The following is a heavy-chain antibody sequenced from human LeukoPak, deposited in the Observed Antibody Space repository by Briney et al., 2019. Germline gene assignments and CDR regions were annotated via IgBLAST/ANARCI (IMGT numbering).Heavy chain of an antibody. Sequence: ASVKVSCKASGYTFTGYYMHWVRQAPGQGLEWMGRITPNSGGTNYAQKFQGRVTMTRDTSISTAYMELSRLRSDDTAVYYRARGYSSSWYYFDYWGQGTLVTVSS. CDR3: ARGYSSSWYYFDY. CDR2: ITPNSGGT. CDR1: GYTFTGYY. J-gene: IGHJ4*02. D-gene: IGHD6-13*01. V-gene: IGHV1-2*06.